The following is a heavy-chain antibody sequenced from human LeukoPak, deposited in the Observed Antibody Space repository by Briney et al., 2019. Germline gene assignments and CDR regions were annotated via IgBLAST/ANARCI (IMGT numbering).Heavy chain of an antibody. D-gene: IGHD4-17*01. Sequence: ASVKVSCKASGYTFTSYGISWARQAPGQGLEWMGWISAYNGNTNYAQKLQGRVTMTTDTSTSTAYMELRSLRSDDTAVYYCARDSYYGEIVGLDVWGKGTTVTVSS. J-gene: IGHJ6*04. V-gene: IGHV1-18*01. CDR1: GYTFTSYG. CDR3: ARDSYYGEIVGLDV. CDR2: ISAYNGNT.